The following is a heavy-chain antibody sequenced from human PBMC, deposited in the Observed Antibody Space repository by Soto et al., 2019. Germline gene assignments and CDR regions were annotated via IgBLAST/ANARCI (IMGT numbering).Heavy chain of an antibody. J-gene: IGHJ3*02. Sequence: SETLSLTCTVAGGSSSSSGYYWGWIRQPPGKGLEWIGSIYYSGSTYYNPSLKSRVTISVDTSKNQFSLKLSSVTAADTAVYYCARPSLEKRGELEGAFDIWGQGTMVTVSS. CDR3: ARPSLEKRGELEGAFDI. CDR2: IYYSGST. CDR1: GGSSSSSGYY. D-gene: IGHD1-7*01. V-gene: IGHV4-39*01.